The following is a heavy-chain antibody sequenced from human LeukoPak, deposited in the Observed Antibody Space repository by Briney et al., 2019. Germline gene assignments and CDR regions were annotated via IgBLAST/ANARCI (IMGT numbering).Heavy chain of an antibody. CDR2: ISAYNGNT. CDR3: ARGLYGSGSYYNVPDYYYYYYMDV. J-gene: IGHJ6*03. V-gene: IGHV1-18*01. CDR1: GYTFTSYG. D-gene: IGHD3-10*01. Sequence: ASVKVSCKASGYTFTSYGISWVRQAPGQGLEWMGWISAYNGNTNYAQKLQGRVTMTTDTSTSTAYMELRSLRSEDTAVYYCARGLYGSGSYYNVPDYYYYYYMDVWGKGTTVTISS.